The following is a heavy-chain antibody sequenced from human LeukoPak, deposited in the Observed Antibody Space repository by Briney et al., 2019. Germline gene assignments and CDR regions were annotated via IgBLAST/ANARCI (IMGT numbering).Heavy chain of an antibody. CDR2: ISSSSSYI. J-gene: IGHJ4*02. CDR1: GFTFSSYS. V-gene: IGHV3-21*01. Sequence: RTGGSLRLSCAASGFTFSSYSMNWVRQAPGKGLEWVSSISSSSSYIYYADSVKGRLTISRGNAKNSLYLQMNSLRAEDTAVYYCATRIAARPDSPGGRLELVGFDYWGQGTLVTVSS. CDR3: ATRIAARPDSPGGRLELVGFDY. D-gene: IGHD6-6*01.